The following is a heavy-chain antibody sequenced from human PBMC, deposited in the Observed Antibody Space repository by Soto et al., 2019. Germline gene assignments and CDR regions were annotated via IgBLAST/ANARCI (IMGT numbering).Heavy chain of an antibody. Sequence: ASVKVSCKASGYTFTSYYMHWVRQAPGQGLEWMGIINPSGGSTSYAQKFQGRVTMTRDTSTSTVYMELSSLRSEDTAVYYCAREYYGSGSPDAFDIWGQATMVTVSS. D-gene: IGHD3-10*01. J-gene: IGHJ3*02. CDR2: INPSGGST. V-gene: IGHV1-46*01. CDR1: GYTFTSYY. CDR3: AREYYGSGSPDAFDI.